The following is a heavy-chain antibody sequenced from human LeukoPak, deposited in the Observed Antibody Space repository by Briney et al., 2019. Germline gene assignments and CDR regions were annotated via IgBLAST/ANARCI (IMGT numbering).Heavy chain of an antibody. Sequence: SETLSLTCTVSGGSISSSNYYWGWIRQPPGKGLEWIGRIYYSGSTYYNPSLKSRVTISVDTSKNQFSLKLSSVTAADTAVYYCARHVRYSQLEYYFDYWGQGTLVTVSS. D-gene: IGHD3-9*01. V-gene: IGHV4-39*01. CDR1: GGSISSSNYY. J-gene: IGHJ4*02. CDR2: IYYSGST. CDR3: ARHVRYSQLEYYFDY.